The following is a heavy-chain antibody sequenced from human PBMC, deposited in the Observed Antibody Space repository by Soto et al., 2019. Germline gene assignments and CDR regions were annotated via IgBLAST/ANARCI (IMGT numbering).Heavy chain of an antibody. CDR1: GDSITNSDYY. V-gene: IGHV4-30-4*01. CDR2: IDYSGNT. CDR3: ARDGPYYYGSDV. J-gene: IGHJ6*02. Sequence: PSETLSLTCTVSGDSITNSDYYWNWIRQSPGKGLEWIASIDYSGNTYYNPSLKSRVVISADTSKNLFSLKLRSVTAADTALYFCARDGPYYYGSDVWGQGTTVTVSS.